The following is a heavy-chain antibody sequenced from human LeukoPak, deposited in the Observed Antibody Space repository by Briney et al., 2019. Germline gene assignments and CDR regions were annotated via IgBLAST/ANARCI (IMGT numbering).Heavy chain of an antibody. CDR1: GGSISSSSYY. Sequence: SETLSLTCTVSGGSISSSSYYWGWIRQPPGKGLEWIGSIYYSGSTYYNPSLKSRVTISVDTSKNQFSLKLSSVTAADTAVYYCARDRSGSYWGYWGQGTLVTVSS. V-gene: IGHV4-39*07. CDR3: ARDRSGSYWGY. D-gene: IGHD1-26*01. CDR2: IYYSGST. J-gene: IGHJ4*02.